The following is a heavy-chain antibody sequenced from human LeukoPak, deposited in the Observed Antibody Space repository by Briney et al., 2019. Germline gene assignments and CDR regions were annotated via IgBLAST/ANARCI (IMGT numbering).Heavy chain of an antibody. CDR3: PRTKGPMTDYYDISGYSGTYYFDY. V-gene: IGHV4-34*01. CDR2: INHSGST. Sequence: WETLSLTCAVYGGSFSGYYLSWIRQPPGKGLEWIAEINHSGSTNYNPSLQSRVTISVDTSKNQFSVKLSSVTAADTSVYCGPRTKGPMTDYYDISGYSGTYYFDYGGQGTLVTVSS. D-gene: IGHD3-22*01. CDR1: GGSFSGYY. J-gene: IGHJ4*02.